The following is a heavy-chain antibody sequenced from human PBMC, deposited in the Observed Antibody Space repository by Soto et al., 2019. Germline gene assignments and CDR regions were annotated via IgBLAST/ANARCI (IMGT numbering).Heavy chain of an antibody. D-gene: IGHD6-19*01. V-gene: IGHV3-23*01. CDR1: GFTFSSYA. CDR2: ISGSGGST. Sequence: GGSLRLSCAASGFTFSSYAMSWVSQAPGKGLEWVSAISGSGGSTYYADSVKGRFTISRDNSKNTLYLQMNSLRAEDTAVYYCAKDLGVHGWPSDYWGQGTLVTVSS. J-gene: IGHJ4*02. CDR3: AKDLGVHGWPSDY.